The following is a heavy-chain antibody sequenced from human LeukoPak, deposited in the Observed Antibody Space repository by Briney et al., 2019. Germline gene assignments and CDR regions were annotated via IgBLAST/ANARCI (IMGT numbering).Heavy chain of an antibody. V-gene: IGHV4-34*01. CDR3: ARAYLSRFDY. Sequence: SETLSLTCAVYGGSFSGYYWSWIRQPPGKGLEWIGEINHSGSTNYNPSLKSRVTISVDTSKNQFSLKLSSGTAADTAVYYCARAYLSRFDYWGQGTLVTVSS. D-gene: IGHD6-6*01. J-gene: IGHJ4*02. CDR1: GGSFSGYY. CDR2: INHSGST.